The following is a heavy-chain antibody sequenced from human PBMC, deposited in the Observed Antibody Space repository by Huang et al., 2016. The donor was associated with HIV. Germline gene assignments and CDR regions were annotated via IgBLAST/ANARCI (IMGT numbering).Heavy chain of an antibody. J-gene: IGHJ4*02. D-gene: IGHD3-22*01. Sequence: EVQLVESGGGLVQPGGSLRLSCAASGFSISSYWMHWVRQAPGKGLGWVSRINSDGSSTSYADSVKGRFTIDRDNAKNTLYLQMNSLRAEDTAVYYCARDPRIQSWLNFFDYWGQGTLVSVSS. CDR3: ARDPRIQSWLNFFDY. V-gene: IGHV3-74*01. CDR1: GFSISSYW. CDR2: INSDGSST.